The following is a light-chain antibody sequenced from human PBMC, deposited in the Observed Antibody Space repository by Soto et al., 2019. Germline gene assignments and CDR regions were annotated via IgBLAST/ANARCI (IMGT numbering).Light chain of an antibody. CDR1: QSVSSY. V-gene: IGKV3-11*01. CDR3: QQRSNWPPRFT. J-gene: IGKJ3*01. Sequence: EIVLTQSPATLSLSPGERATLSCRASQSVSSYLAWYQQKPGQAPRVLIYDASNRATGIPARFSGSGSGTDFTLTISRLEPEDFAVYYCQQRSNWPPRFTFGPGTKVDIK. CDR2: DAS.